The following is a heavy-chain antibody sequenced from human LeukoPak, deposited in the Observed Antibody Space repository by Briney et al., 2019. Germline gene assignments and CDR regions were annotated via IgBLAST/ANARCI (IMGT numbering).Heavy chain of an antibody. V-gene: IGHV3-23*01. J-gene: IGHJ4*02. CDR2: ISTGGGNT. D-gene: IGHD7-27*01. Sequence: SGGSLRLSCTASGFTFSSYTMSWVRQAPGKGLKWVSTISTGGGNTYYADSVKGRFTVSRGDSKNTLYLQMNSLRAEDTAVYYCAKDGGLWVSAHWGDSWGRGTLVTVSS. CDR1: GFTFSSYT. CDR3: AKDGGLWVSAHWGDS.